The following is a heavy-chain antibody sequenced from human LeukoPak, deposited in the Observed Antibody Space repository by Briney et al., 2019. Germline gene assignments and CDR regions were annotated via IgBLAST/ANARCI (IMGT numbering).Heavy chain of an antibody. V-gene: IGHV1-2*02. J-gene: IGHJ5*02. CDR2: INPNSGGT. D-gene: IGHD3-10*01. CDR1: GYTFTGYY. Sequence: GASVKVSCKASGYTFTGYYMHWVRQAPGQGLEWMGWINPNSGGTNYAQKFQGRVTITRDTSASTAYMELSSLRSEDTAVYYCARSRDRGDRLKLFDPWGQGTLVTVSS. CDR3: ARSRDRGDRLKLFDP.